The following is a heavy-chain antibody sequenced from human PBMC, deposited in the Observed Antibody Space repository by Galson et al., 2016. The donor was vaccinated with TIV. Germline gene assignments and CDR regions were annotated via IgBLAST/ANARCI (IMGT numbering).Heavy chain of an antibody. CDR1: GGIFNSYA. CDR2: IIPIFGVP. D-gene: IGHD3-10*01. V-gene: IGHV1-69*13. Sequence: SVKVSCKASGGIFNSYAISWVRQAPGQGLEWMGGIIPIFGVPKYGQKFQGRLTITADESPSTAYMALSSLRSEDTAVYYRARGFSKLSYYGSGSCLYFDYWGQGTLVTVSS. J-gene: IGHJ4*02. CDR3: ARGFSKLSYYGSGSCLYFDY.